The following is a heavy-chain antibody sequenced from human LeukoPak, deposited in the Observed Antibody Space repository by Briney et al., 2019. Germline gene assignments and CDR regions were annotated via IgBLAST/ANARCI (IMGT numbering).Heavy chain of an antibody. J-gene: IGHJ6*02. D-gene: IGHD6-13*01. CDR1: GFTFSSYE. V-gene: IGHV3-48*03. CDR3: AADRIAANYYYYYGMDV. Sequence: PGGSLRLSCAASGFTFSSYEMNWVRQAPGKGLEWVSYISSSGSTIYYADSVKGRFTISRGNAKNSLYLQMNSLRAEDTAVYYCAADRIAANYYYYYGMDVWGQGTTVTVSS. CDR2: ISSSGSTI.